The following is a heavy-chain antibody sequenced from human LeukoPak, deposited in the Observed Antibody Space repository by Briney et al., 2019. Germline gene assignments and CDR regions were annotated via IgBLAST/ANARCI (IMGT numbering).Heavy chain of an antibody. CDR1: GFTFSSYA. CDR3: ARDGDPRETCFDY. J-gene: IGHJ4*02. V-gene: IGHV3-30-3*01. CDR2: ISYDGSNK. D-gene: IGHD7-27*01. Sequence: GGPLRLSCAASGFTFSSYAMHWVRQAPGKGLEWVAVISYDGSNKYYADSVKGRFTISRDNSKNTLYLQMNSLRAEDTAVYYCARDGDPRETCFDYWGQGTLVTVSS.